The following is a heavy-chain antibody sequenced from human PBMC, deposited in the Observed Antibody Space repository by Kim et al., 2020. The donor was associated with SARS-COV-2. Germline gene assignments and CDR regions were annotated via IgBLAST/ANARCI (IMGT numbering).Heavy chain of an antibody. CDR1: GGSFSGYY. CDR2: INHSGST. Sequence: SETLSLTCAVYGGSFSGYYWSWIRQPPGKGLEWIGEINHSGSTNYNPSLKSRVTISVDTSKNQFSLKLSSVTAADTAVYYCARGRPVGYCSGGSCYYMDV. V-gene: IGHV4-34*01. J-gene: IGHJ6*03. D-gene: IGHD2-15*01. CDR3: ARGRPVGYCSGGSCYYMDV.